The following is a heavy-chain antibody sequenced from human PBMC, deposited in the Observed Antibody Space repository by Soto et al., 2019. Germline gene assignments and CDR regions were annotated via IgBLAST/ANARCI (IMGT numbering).Heavy chain of an antibody. J-gene: IGHJ4*02. CDR3: AADSGSYCSGGSCYDLFDY. CDR1: GFTFTSSA. CDR2: IVVGSGNT. D-gene: IGHD2-15*01. Sequence: SVKVSCKASGFTFTSSAVQWVRQARGQRLEWIGWIVVGSGNTNYAQKFQERVTITRDMSTSTAYMELSSLRSEDTAVYYCAADSGSYCSGGSCYDLFDYWGQGTLVTVSS. V-gene: IGHV1-58*01.